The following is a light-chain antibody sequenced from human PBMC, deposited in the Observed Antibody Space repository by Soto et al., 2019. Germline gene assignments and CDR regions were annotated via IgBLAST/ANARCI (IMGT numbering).Light chain of an antibody. Sequence: QAVVTQPPSVSGAPGQRVTISCTGSSFNIGAGYDVHWYQQLPGTAPKLLIYNNINRPSGVPDRFSGSKSGTSASLAITGLQPEDEADYYCQSYDTMLSGPGVFGGGPMLTVL. J-gene: IGLJ2*01. CDR1: SFNIGAGYD. CDR2: NNI. V-gene: IGLV1-40*01. CDR3: QSYDTMLSGPGV.